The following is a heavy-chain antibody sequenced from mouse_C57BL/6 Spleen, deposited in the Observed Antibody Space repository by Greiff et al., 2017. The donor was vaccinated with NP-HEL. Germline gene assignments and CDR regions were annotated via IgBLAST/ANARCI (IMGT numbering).Heavy chain of an antibody. CDR3: ARDLTTVVARDAMDY. J-gene: IGHJ4*01. D-gene: IGHD1-1*01. CDR1: GFTFSSYA. Sequence: EVKLVESGGGLVKPGGSLKLSCAASGFTFSSYAMSWVRQTPEKRLEWVATISDGGSYTYYPDNVKGRFTISRDNAKNNLYLQMRHLKSEDTAMYYCARDLTTVVARDAMDYWGQGTSVTVSS. V-gene: IGHV5-4*01. CDR2: ISDGGSYT.